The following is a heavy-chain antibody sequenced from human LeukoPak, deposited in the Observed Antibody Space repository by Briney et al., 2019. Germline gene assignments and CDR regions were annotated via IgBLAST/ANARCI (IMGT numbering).Heavy chain of an antibody. J-gene: IGHJ4*02. V-gene: IGHV3-30*02. CDR2: IRYDGSNK. Sequence: GGSLRLSCAASGFTFSNYIMHWVRQAPGKGLEWVAFIRYDGSNKYYADSMKGRFTISRDNSKNTLYLQMNSLRAGDTAVFYCAKGLLPTRNYYFDYWGQGTLVTVSS. CDR3: AKGLLPTRNYYFDY. D-gene: IGHD1-26*01. CDR1: GFTFSNYI.